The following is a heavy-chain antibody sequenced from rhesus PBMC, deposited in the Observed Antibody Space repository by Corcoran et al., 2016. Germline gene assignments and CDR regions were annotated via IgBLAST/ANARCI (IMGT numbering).Heavy chain of an antibody. CDR1: GGSISDSYR. CDR2: NYGSSTST. Sequence: QVQLQGSGPGVVKPSETLSLTCAASGGSISDSYRWSWIRQPPGKGLESIGYNYGSSTSTNYNPSLKSRVTISKDTSKNQFSLKLSSVTAADTAVYYCARLRSGDYYSFDYWGQGVLVTVSS. CDR3: ARLRSGDYYSFDY. D-gene: IGHD3-34*01. J-gene: IGHJ4*01. V-gene: IGHV4S10*01.